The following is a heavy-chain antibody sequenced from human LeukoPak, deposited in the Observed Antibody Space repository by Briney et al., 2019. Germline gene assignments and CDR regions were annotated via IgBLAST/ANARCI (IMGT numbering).Heavy chain of an antibody. CDR3: ARDWTGAATDVRGGYYYFFGMDV. Sequence: GASVTVSCKASGRAFNNYGFSRVRQAPGQGLEWMGRLVPIFDTINYAQKFQGRLTTSADRSTGTAYMELSSLTFEDTAIYYCARDWTGAATDVRGGYYYFFGMDVWGQGTTVTVSS. CDR1: GRAFNNYG. D-gene: IGHD6-13*01. V-gene: IGHV1-69*06. J-gene: IGHJ6*02. CDR2: LVPIFDTI.